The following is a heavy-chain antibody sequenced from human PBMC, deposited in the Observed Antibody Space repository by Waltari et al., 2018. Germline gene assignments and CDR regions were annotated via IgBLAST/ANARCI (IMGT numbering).Heavy chain of an antibody. CDR1: GFTFGNYW. D-gene: IGHD3-3*01. Sequence: EVQLIESGGDLINPGGSLRISCSASGFTFGNYWMTWVRQAPGKGLEWVATIKQDETEKYFVDSVKDRFTVSRDNAKNSLVLQMNSLRVEDTAVYYCVRAGDLWSGPNWFAPWGQGTLVTVSS. CDR3: VRAGDLWSGPNWFAP. V-gene: IGHV3-7*01. CDR2: IKQDETEK. J-gene: IGHJ5*02.